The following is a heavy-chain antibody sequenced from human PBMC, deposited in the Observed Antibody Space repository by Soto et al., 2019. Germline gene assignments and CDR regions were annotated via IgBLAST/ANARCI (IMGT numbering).Heavy chain of an antibody. CDR3: TRDDWRNWNDVPFDY. J-gene: IGHJ4*02. CDR1: GFTFSNYG. Sequence: QIQLVQSGAEVKKPEASVKVSCKTSGFTFSNYGISWVRQAPGQGLEWMGWISAYDGDTNYPQKFQGRVTVTTDTSTNTAYMELTSLRSDDTAVYYCTRDDWRNWNDVPFDYWGQGTLVTVSS. CDR2: ISAYDGDT. V-gene: IGHV1-18*01. D-gene: IGHD1-1*01.